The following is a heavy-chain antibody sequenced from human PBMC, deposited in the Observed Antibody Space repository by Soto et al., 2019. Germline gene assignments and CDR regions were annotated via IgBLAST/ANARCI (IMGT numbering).Heavy chain of an antibody. CDR1: GFTFNIYA. CDR2: ISGSGGST. Sequence: EVQLLESGGGLVQPGGSLRLSCAASGFTFNIYAMRWVRQAPGKGLEWVSVISGSGGSTYYADSVKGRFTISRDNSKNTVYLQMNTLRAEDTALYYCAKDRRVGSSGWYAEDYWGQGTLVTVSS. D-gene: IGHD6-19*01. V-gene: IGHV3-23*01. J-gene: IGHJ4*02. CDR3: AKDRRVGSSGWYAEDY.